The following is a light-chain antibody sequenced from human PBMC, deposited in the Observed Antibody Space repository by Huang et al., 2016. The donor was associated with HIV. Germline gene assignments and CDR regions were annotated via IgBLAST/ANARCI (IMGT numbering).Light chain of an antibody. CDR1: HGISSA. CDR2: AAS. CDR3: QQFNNYPLT. V-gene: IGKV1D-13*01. J-gene: IGKJ4*01. Sequence: AIQLTQSPSSLSASVGDRVTITCRASHGISSALAWYQQKPGKPPKVLIYAASSLKSGVPSRFSGSRSGTDFTLTINSLQPEDFATYFCQQFNNYPLTFGGGTKVEIK.